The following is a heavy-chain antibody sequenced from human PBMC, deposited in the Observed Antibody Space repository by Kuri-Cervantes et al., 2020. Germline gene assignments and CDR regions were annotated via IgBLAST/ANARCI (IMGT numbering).Heavy chain of an antibody. CDR1: GFTFSSYW. V-gene: IGHV3-74*01. CDR3: AREEVVFFDYYGMDV. CDR2: INSDGSST. D-gene: IGHD2-15*01. Sequence: GESLKISCEASGFTFSSYWMHWVRQAPGKGLVWVSRINSDGSSTSYADSVKGRFTISRDNAKNTLYLQMNSLRAEDTAVYYCAREEVVFFDYYGMDVWGQGTTVTVSS. J-gene: IGHJ6*02.